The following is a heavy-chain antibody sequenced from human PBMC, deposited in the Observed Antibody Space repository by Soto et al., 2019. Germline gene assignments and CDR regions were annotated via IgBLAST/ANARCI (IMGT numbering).Heavy chain of an antibody. J-gene: IGHJ6*02. V-gene: IGHV3-30-3*01. Sequence: VGSLRLSCAASGFTFSHYPIHWVRQAPGTGLEWVAVISYDGNQKYYADSVKGRFTFSRDNPKNTVYLQMNSLRGEDTAVYYCARAPARRRGGLDVWGQGTTFTVS. CDR2: ISYDGNQK. D-gene: IGHD2-15*01. CDR3: ARAPARRRGGLDV. CDR1: GFTFSHYP.